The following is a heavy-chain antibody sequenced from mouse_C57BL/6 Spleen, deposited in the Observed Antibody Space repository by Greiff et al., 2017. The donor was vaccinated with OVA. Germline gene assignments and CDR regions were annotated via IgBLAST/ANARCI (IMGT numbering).Heavy chain of an antibody. CDR1: GYTFTSYW. Sequence: VKLQQPGAELVKPGASVKLSCKASGYTFTSYWMQWVKQRPGQGLEWIGEIDPSDSYTNYNQKFKGKATLTVDTSSSTAYMQLSSLTSEDSAVYYCAANWEGYWGQGTTLTVSS. CDR2: IDPSDSYT. CDR3: AANWEGY. J-gene: IGHJ2*01. V-gene: IGHV1-50*01. D-gene: IGHD4-1*01.